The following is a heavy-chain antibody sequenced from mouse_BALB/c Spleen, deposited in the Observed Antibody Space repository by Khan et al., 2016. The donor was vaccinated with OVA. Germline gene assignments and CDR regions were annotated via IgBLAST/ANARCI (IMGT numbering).Heavy chain of an antibody. CDR2: INTYTGEP. Sequence: QIQLVQSGPELKKPGETVKISCKASGYTFTNYGMNWVKQAPGKGLKWMGWINTYTGEPTYADDFKGRSAFSFETSASTAYMQLNSLKTEDTATYYCARNGNYWYFDVWGAGTTVTVSS. CDR1: GYTFTNYG. D-gene: IGHD2-1*01. CDR3: ARNGNYWYFDV. V-gene: IGHV9-3-1*01. J-gene: IGHJ1*01.